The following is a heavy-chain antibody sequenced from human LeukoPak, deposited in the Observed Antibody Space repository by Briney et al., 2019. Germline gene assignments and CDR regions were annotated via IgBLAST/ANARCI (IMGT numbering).Heavy chain of an antibody. D-gene: IGHD3-10*01. Sequence: GGSLRLSCAASGFTFSSYGMSWVRQAPGKGLEWVSAISGSGGSTYYADSVKGRFTISRDNSKNTLYLQMNSLRAEDTAVYYCAKDSDDGSGSLPPYYFDYWGQGTLVTVSS. CDR1: GFTFSSYG. CDR2: ISGSGGST. V-gene: IGHV3-23*01. CDR3: AKDSDDGSGSLPPYYFDY. J-gene: IGHJ4*02.